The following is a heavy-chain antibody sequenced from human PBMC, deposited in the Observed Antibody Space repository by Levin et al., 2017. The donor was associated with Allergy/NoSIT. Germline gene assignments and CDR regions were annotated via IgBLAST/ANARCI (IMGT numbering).Heavy chain of an antibody. D-gene: IGHD3-10*01. J-gene: IGHJ4*02. CDR3: ARASRVRGVIRGGYFDY. CDR1: GFTFSSYG. Sequence: GGSLRLSCAASGFTFSSYGMHWVRQAPGKGLEWVAVIWYDGSNKYYADSVKGRFTISRDNSKNTLYLQMNSLRAEDTAVYYCARASRVRGVIRGGYFDYWGQGTLVTVSS. V-gene: IGHV3-33*01. CDR2: IWYDGSNK.